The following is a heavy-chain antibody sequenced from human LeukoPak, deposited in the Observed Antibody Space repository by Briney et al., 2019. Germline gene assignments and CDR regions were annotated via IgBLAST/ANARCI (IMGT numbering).Heavy chain of an antibody. CDR2: ISYDGSNK. Sequence: PGGSLRLSCAASGFTFSSYAMHWVRQAPGKGLEWVAAISYDGSNKYYADSVKGRFTISRDNSKNTLYLQMNSLRAEDTAVYYCARGGTIFGVVIYLDYWGQGTLVTVSS. V-gene: IGHV3-30-3*01. D-gene: IGHD3-3*01. CDR1: GFTFSSYA. CDR3: ARGGTIFGVVIYLDY. J-gene: IGHJ4*02.